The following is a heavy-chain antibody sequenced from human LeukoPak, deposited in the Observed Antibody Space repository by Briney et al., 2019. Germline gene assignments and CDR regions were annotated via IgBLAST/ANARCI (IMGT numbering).Heavy chain of an antibody. D-gene: IGHD6-19*01. CDR2: INHSGST. V-gene: IGHV4-34*01. CDR1: GGSFSGYY. CDR3: AREPQWLDDFDP. Sequence: PSETLSLTCAVYGGSFSGYYWSWLRQPPGKGLEWIGEINHSGSTNYNPSLKSRVTISVDTSKNQFSLKLSSVTAAATAVYYCAREPQWLDDFDPWGQGTLVTVS. J-gene: IGHJ5*02.